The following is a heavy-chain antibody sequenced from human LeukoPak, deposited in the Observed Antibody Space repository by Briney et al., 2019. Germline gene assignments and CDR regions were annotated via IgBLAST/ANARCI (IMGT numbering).Heavy chain of an antibody. CDR3: ARVPQLTMVRPPFDY. Sequence: GASVKVSCKASGYTFTTYYIHWVRQAPGQGLEWMGFINPSGGSTSYAQRFQGRVSMTRDTSISTAYMELSRLRSDDTAVYYCARVPQLTMVRPPFDYWGQGTLVTVSS. V-gene: IGHV1-46*01. J-gene: IGHJ4*02. D-gene: IGHD3-10*01. CDR2: INPSGGST. CDR1: GYTFTTYY.